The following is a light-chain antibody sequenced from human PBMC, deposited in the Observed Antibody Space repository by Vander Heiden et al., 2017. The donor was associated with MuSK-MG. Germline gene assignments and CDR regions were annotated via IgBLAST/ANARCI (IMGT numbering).Light chain of an antibody. Sequence: DIQMTQSPSSLSASVGDRVTITCRASQTISTYVNWYQQKPGKVPKILIYSASNLKSGVPSRFSGSGSGTDFTLTISRLQPEDFATYFCQQRDNTPYTFDQGTKMEIK. CDR2: SAS. V-gene: IGKV1-39*01. CDR3: QQRDNTPYT. CDR1: QTISTY. J-gene: IGKJ2*01.